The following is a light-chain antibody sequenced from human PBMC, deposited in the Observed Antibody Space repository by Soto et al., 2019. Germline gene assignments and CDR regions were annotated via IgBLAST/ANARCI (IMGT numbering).Light chain of an antibody. CDR1: QTVSRYY. CDR2: GAS. V-gene: IGKV3D-7*01. J-gene: IGKJ4*01. CDR3: QQALT. Sequence: VLTQSPGTLSLSPGGRAILSCRASQTVSRYYLSWYQKKPGQPPRLLIYGASTRATGVPDRFSGSGSGADFTLTISSLRPEVFAVYYSQQALTSGGGTTVEMK.